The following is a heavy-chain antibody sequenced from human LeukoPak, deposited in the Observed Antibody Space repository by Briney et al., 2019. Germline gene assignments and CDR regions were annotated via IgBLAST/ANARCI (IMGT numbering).Heavy chain of an antibody. D-gene: IGHD1-26*01. J-gene: IGHJ4*02. CDR3: AKSMSGSYFN. CDR2: ISSSSSTI. CDR1: GFTFSSYS. V-gene: IGHV3-48*01. Sequence: PGGSLRLSCAASGFTFSSYSMNWVRQAPGKGLEWVSYISSSSSTIYYADSVKGRFTISRDNSKNTLYLQMNSLRAEDTAVYYCAKSMSGSYFNWGQGTLVTVSS.